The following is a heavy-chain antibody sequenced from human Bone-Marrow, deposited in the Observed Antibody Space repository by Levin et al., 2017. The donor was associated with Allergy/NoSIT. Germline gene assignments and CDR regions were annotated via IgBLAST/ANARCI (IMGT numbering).Heavy chain of an antibody. D-gene: IGHD3-3*01. J-gene: IGHJ6*02. CDR2: ISIYNGNT. CDR3: ARELDVLSGSYPLYYYYGVDV. CDR1: GYTFSTYG. Sequence: HGESLKISCKASGYTFSTYGINWVRQAPGQGLEWMGWISIYNGNTKYAQKFQGRVAMTTDTSTNTAYLELRSLRSDDTAVYYCARELDVLSGSYPLYYYYGVDVWGQGTTVTVSS. V-gene: IGHV1-18*01.